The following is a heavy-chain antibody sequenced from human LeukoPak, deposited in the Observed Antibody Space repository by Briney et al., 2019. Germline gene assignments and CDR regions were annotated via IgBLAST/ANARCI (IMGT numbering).Heavy chain of an antibody. CDR3: ATSDDSSGSD. D-gene: IGHD3-22*01. CDR1: GFTFSDYW. Sequence: PGGSLRLSCAASGFTFSDYWMSWVRQAPGKRLEWVANVNRDGSVKHYEDSAKGRFTISRDNAKNSLYLEMNSLRAEDTALYYCATSDDSSGSDWGQGTLVTVSS. V-gene: IGHV3-7*01. CDR2: VNRDGSVK. J-gene: IGHJ4*02.